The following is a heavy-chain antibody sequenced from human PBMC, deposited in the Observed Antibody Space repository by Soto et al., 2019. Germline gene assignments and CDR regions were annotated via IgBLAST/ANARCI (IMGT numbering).Heavy chain of an antibody. V-gene: IGHV3-30*18. Sequence: QVHLVESGGAVVQPGRSLRLSCAASGFTFSTYGIHWVRQAPGKGPEWVSFISYDGGNEYYADSVKGRFTISRDNSQNTLFLQMNSLKPEDTAVYYCAKDLILYRRETTNSWDYWGQGTLVTVSS. CDR3: AKDLILYRRETTNSWDY. J-gene: IGHJ4*02. CDR1: GFTFSTYG. D-gene: IGHD2-15*01. CDR2: ISYDGGNE.